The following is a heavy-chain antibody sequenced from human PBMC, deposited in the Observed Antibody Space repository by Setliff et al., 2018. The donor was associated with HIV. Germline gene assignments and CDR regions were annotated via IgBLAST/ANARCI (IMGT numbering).Heavy chain of an antibody. Sequence: GGSLRLSCAASGFSFANYGMNWVRQAPGKGLEWVAYISSGSSTIYYANSLKGRFIVSRDNAKNSLSLQMSSLGVEDTAVYYCARDARQGREGGGFDFWGQGSLVTVSS. V-gene: IGHV3-48*01. CDR2: ISSGSSTI. D-gene: IGHD3-10*01. CDR1: GFSFANYG. CDR3: ARDARQGREGGGFDF. J-gene: IGHJ4*02.